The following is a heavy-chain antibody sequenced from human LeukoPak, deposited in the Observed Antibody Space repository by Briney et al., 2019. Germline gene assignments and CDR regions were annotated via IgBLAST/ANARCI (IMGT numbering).Heavy chain of an antibody. J-gene: IGHJ5*02. Sequence: GGSLRLSCAASGFTFSSSGMHWVRQAPGKGLEWVSYISGSSASIHYADSVKGRFTISRDNAKNSLYLQMNSLRAEDTAVYYCARGYNWNDRWFDPWGQGMQVTVSS. CDR3: ARGYNWNDRWFDP. D-gene: IGHD1-1*01. CDR1: GFTFSSSG. CDR2: ISGSSASI. V-gene: IGHV3-48*01.